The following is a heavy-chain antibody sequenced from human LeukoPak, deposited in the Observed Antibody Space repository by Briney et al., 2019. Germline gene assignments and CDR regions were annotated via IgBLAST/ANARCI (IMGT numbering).Heavy chain of an antibody. Sequence: ASVNVSCKASGYTFTGYYMHWVRQAPGQGLEWMGWINPNSGGTNYAQKFQGRVTMTEDTSTDTAYMELSSLRSEDTAVYYCARPMEPNTIFGVVTITDAFDIWGQGTMVTVSS. CDR3: ARPMEPNTIFGVVTITDAFDI. V-gene: IGHV1-2*02. CDR1: GYTFTGYY. CDR2: INPNSGGT. D-gene: IGHD3-3*01. J-gene: IGHJ3*02.